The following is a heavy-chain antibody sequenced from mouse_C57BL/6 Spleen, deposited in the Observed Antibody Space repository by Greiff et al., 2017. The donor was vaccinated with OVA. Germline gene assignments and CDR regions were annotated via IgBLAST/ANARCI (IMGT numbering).Heavy chain of an antibody. V-gene: IGHV5-9-1*02. Sequence: DVKLVESGEGLVKPGGSLKLSCAASGFTFSSYAMSWVRQTPEKRLEWVAYISSGGDYIYYADTVKGRFTISRDNARNTRYLQMSSLKSEDTAMYYCTRDGTAQATLYYFDYWGQGTTLTVSS. J-gene: IGHJ2*01. CDR3: TRDGTAQATLYYFDY. CDR2: ISSGGDYI. CDR1: GFTFSSYA. D-gene: IGHD3-2*02.